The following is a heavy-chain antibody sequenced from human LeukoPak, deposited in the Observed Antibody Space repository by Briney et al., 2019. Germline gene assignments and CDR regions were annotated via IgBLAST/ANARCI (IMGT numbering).Heavy chain of an antibody. Sequence: ASVRVSCKASGYTFTDYSIHWVRQAPGQGLEWMAWINPATTGITYAQKFQGRITMTRDTSINTVYMELSRLTSDDTAVYYCSRLGSTDFYDFTAGFDPWGQGTLVTVSS. CDR3: SRLGSTDFYDFTAGFDP. J-gene: IGHJ5*02. CDR2: INPATTGI. D-gene: IGHD5/OR15-5a*01. CDR1: GYTFTDYS. V-gene: IGHV1-2*02.